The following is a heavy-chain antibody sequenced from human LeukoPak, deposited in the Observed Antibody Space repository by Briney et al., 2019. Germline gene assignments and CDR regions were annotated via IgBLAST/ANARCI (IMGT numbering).Heavy chain of an antibody. J-gene: IGHJ5*02. V-gene: IGHV4-61*02. CDR2: VYPSGST. D-gene: IGHD2-15*01. CDR1: SVSITRGDYY. Sequence: SETLSLTCTVSSVSITRGDYYWSWIRQPAGGGLEWIGRVYPSGSTNYSPSLKSRVSISIDTSKNQFSLKLSSVTAADTAVYYCAREMNYGYCSGGSCPGWFDPWGQGTLVTVSS. CDR3: AREMNYGYCSGGSCPGWFDP.